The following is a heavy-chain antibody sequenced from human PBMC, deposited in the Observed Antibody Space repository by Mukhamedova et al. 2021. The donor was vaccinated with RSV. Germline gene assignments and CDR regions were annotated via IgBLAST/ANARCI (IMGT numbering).Heavy chain of an antibody. CDR3: AASKACVDYDWYFEF. CDR2: LHNSGSA. Sequence: GGGLEWIGTLHNSGSAYYNPSLSSRVTISADTTGNHFSLGVNWVTASDTGLYYCAASKACVDYDWYFEFWGRGNLVPVSS. J-gene: IGHJ2*01. D-gene: IGHD4-17*01. V-gene: IGHV4-39*02.